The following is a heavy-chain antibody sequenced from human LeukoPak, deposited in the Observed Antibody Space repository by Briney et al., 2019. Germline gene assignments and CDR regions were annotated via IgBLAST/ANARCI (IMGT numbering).Heavy chain of an antibody. CDR3: AKDGIPMATISYFDY. CDR2: ISGSGGST. CDR1: GFTFSSYG. D-gene: IGHD5-24*01. J-gene: IGHJ4*02. Sequence: PGGSLRLSCAVSGFTFSSYGMSWVRQAPGKGLEWVSAISGSGGSTYYADSVKGRFTISRDNSKNTLYLQMNSLRAEDTAVYYCAKDGIPMATISYFDYWGQGTLVTVSS. V-gene: IGHV3-23*01.